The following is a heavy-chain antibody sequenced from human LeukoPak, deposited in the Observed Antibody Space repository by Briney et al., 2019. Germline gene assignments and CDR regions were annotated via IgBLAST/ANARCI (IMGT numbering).Heavy chain of an antibody. V-gene: IGHV4-39*07. CDR1: GGSISSSSYY. CDR3: ARELRSTWFVDY. Sequence: SETLSLTCTVSGGSISSSSYYWGWIRQPPGKGLEWNGSIYYSGSTYYNPSLKSRVTISVDTSKNQFSLKLSSVTAADTAVYYCARELRSTWFVDYWGQGTLVTVSS. CDR2: IYYSGST. D-gene: IGHD3-10*01. J-gene: IGHJ4*02.